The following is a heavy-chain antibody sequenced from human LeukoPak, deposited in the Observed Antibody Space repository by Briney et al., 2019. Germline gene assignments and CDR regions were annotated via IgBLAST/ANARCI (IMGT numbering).Heavy chain of an antibody. Sequence: GGSLRLSCAASGFTFDDYGMSWVRHAPGKGLEWVSGINWNGGSTGYADSVKGRFTISRDNAKNSLYLQMNSLRVEDTALYYCARTDKAMVTPEYWGQGTLVTVSS. CDR1: GFTFDDYG. D-gene: IGHD5-18*01. CDR2: INWNGGST. V-gene: IGHV3-20*04. CDR3: ARTDKAMVTPEY. J-gene: IGHJ4*02.